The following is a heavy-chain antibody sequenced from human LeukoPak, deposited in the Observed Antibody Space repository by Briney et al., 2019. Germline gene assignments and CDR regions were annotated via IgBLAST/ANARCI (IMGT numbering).Heavy chain of an antibody. CDR3: ARVPSYGSGSYRYYYYYYMDV. J-gene: IGHJ6*03. D-gene: IGHD3-10*01. Sequence: SVKVSCKASGGTFSSYAISWVRQAPGQGLEWMGGIIPIFGTANYAQKLQGRVTITADESTSTAYMELSSLRSEDPAVYYCARVPSYGSGSYRYYYYYYMDVWGKGTTVTISS. CDR1: GGTFSSYA. V-gene: IGHV1-69*01. CDR2: IIPIFGTA.